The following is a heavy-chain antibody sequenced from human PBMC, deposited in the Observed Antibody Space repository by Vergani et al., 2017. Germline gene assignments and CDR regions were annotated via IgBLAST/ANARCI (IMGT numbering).Heavy chain of an antibody. V-gene: IGHV3-30*02. CDR1: GFTLNTYG. CDR2: IRYDGSSE. D-gene: IGHD2/OR15-2a*01. Sequence: VQLVESGGDLVQPGGSLRLSCTLSGFTLNTYGIHWVRQAPGKGLEWVSFIRYDGSSEYYGDSVKGRFTISRDKSQNTVNLQMNSLRTEDTAVYFCANSVIAGNVGVAYFGMDVWGRGTTVTVSS. CDR3: ANSVIAGNVGVAYFGMDV. J-gene: IGHJ6*02.